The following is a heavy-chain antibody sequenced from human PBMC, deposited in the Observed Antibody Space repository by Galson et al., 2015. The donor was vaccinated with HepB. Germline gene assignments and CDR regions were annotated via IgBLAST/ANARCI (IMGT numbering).Heavy chain of an antibody. V-gene: IGHV4-59*01. D-gene: IGHD5-18*01. CDR2: ISDTGTT. J-gene: IGHJ4*02. CDR1: GGSISSYY. Sequence: SETLSLTCTVSGGSISSYYWNWIRQSPGKGLEWIGYISDTGTTSYNPSLKSRVTTSVDTSKNQFSMKLIFVTAADTAVYYCARTVMGYSYGLFDNWGQGTLVSVSS. CDR3: ARTVMGYSYGLFDN.